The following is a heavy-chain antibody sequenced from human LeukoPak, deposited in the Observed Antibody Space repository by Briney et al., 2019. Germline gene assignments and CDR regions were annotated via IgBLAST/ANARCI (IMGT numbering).Heavy chain of an antibody. CDR1: GFTFSDYW. D-gene: IGHD6-6*01. CDR3: ARADGSSSSYAPLGY. CDR2: IKQDGSEK. Sequence: PGGSLRLSCAASGFTFSDYWMTWVRQAPGKGLEWVANIKQDGSEKIYVDSVKGRFTVSRDNAKNSLYLQMNGLRGDDTAVYYCARADGSSSSYAPLGYWGRGTLVTVSS. V-gene: IGHV3-7*01. J-gene: IGHJ4*02.